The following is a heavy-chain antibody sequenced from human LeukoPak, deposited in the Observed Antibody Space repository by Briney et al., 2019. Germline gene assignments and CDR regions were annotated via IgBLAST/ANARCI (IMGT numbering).Heavy chain of an antibody. CDR2: VNTKGET. CDR1: GVSMSAFQ. CDR3: ATSNDAKIAPFDH. J-gene: IGHJ4*02. D-gene: IGHD2-8*01. V-gene: IGHV4-4*09. Sequence: PETLSLTCTVSGVSMSAFQWSWVRQSPEKGLEWIGCVNTKGETNYNPSLKSRVITSVDTSKSQFPLRLTSVTAADTAVYYCATSNDAKIAPFDHWGQGALVTVSS.